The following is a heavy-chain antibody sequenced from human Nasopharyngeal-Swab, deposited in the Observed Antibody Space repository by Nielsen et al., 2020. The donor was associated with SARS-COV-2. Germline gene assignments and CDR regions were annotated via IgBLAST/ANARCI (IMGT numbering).Heavy chain of an antibody. J-gene: IGHJ4*02. CDR1: GFTFSSYA. D-gene: IGHD3-22*01. Sequence: GGSLRLSCAASGFTFSSYAMSWVRQAPGKGLKWVSAISGSGGSTYYADSVKGRFTISRDNSKNTLYLQMNSLRAEDTAVYYCAKDQGRYYDSRNFDYWGQGTLVTVSS. CDR2: ISGSGGST. CDR3: AKDQGRYYDSRNFDY. V-gene: IGHV3-23*01.